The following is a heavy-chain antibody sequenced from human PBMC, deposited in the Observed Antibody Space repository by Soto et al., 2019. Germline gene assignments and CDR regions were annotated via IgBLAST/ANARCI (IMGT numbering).Heavy chain of an antibody. CDR3: ESEHDTAMAIDY. CDR1: GFTFSSYA. J-gene: IGHJ4*02. CDR2: ISYDGSNK. V-gene: IGHV3-30-3*01. Sequence: GGSLRLSCAASGFTFSSYAMHWVRQAPGKGLEWVAVISYDGSNKYYADSVKGRFTISRDNSKNTLYLQMNSLRAEDTAVYYCESEHDTAMAIDYWGQGNLVTVSS. D-gene: IGHD5-18*01.